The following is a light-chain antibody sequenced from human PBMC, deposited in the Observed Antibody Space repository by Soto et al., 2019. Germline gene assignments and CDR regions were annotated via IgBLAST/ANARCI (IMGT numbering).Light chain of an antibody. V-gene: IGLV2-14*03. CDR3: SSYTSSSTYG. Sequence: QSALIQPASVSGSPGQSITISCTGTSSDVGSYNYVSWYQHHPGKAPKIMIFDVTNRPSGVSNRLSASKTANTASLTISGLQAEDEADYYCSSYTSSSTYGFGTGTKVTVL. CDR2: DVT. CDR1: SSDVGSYNY. J-gene: IGLJ1*01.